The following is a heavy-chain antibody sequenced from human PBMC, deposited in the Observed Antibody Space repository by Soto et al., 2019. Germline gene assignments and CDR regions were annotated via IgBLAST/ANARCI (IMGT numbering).Heavy chain of an antibody. V-gene: IGHV1-46*01. CDR1: GYTFISYY. J-gene: IGHJ3*02. D-gene: IGHD3-16*01. Sequence: ASVKVSCKASGYTFISYYMHWVLQAPGQGLEWMGIINPSGGRTTYAQKFQGRVTMTRETSTSTVYMELSSLRSEDTAVYYCTRVPVSGSNTYTNAFDIWGQENKVTVSS. CDR3: TRVPVSGSNTYTNAFDI. CDR2: INPSGGRT.